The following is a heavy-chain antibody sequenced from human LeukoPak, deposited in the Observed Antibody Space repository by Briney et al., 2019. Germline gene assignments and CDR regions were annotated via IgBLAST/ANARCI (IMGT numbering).Heavy chain of an antibody. CDR1: GFTFSSYS. Sequence: GSLRLSSAASGFTFSSYSMNWVRQAPGKGLEWVSSISSSSSYIYYADSVKGRFTISRDNAKNSLYLQMNSLRAEDTAVYYCARDGGYCSSTSCNYFDYWGQGTLVTVSS. J-gene: IGHJ4*02. CDR2: ISSSSSYI. CDR3: ARDGGYCSSTSCNYFDY. D-gene: IGHD2-2*01. V-gene: IGHV3-21*01.